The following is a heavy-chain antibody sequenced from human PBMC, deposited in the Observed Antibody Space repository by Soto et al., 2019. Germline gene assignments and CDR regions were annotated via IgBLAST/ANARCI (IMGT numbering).Heavy chain of an antibody. CDR1: GGSISSGDYY. D-gene: IGHD3-22*01. V-gene: IGHV4-30-4*01. CDR2: IYYSGST. CDR3: ASENYYYDSSGSRFDY. Sequence: SETLSLTCTVSGGSISSGDYYWSWIRQPPGKGLEWIGYIYYSGSTYYNPSLKSRVTISVDTSKNQFSLKLSSVTAADTAVYYCASENYYYDSSGSRFDYWGQGTLVTVSS. J-gene: IGHJ4*02.